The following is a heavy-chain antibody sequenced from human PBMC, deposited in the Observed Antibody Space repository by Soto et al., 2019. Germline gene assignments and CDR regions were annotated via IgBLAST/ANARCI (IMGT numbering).Heavy chain of an antibody. J-gene: IGHJ4*02. CDR3: ESRLTRLSPPAFEY. CDR1: GYTFTSYA. D-gene: IGHD2-21*02. CDR2: MNPNSGNT. V-gene: IGHV1-8*01. Sequence: ASVKVSSKASGYTFTSYAINWVRQSTGQGLEWMGWMNPNSGNTGYAQKFQGRVTMTRNTSISTAYMELSSLRSEDTAVYYCESRLTRLSPPAFEYWVKGTLVTV.